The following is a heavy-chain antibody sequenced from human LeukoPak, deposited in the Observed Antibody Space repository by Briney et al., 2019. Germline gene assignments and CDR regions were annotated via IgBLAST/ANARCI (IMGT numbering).Heavy chain of an antibody. CDR2: INHSGST. V-gene: IGHV4-39*07. CDR3: ARRGAFTYYDILTGYKSGGFQH. J-gene: IGHJ1*01. D-gene: IGHD3-9*01. CDR1: GGSISSGGYY. Sequence: PSETLSLTCTVSGGSISSGGYYWSWIRQPPGKGLEWIGEINHSGSTNYNPSLKSRVTISVDTSKNQFSLKLSSVTAADTAVYYCARRGAFTYYDILTGYKSGGFQHWGQGTLVTVSS.